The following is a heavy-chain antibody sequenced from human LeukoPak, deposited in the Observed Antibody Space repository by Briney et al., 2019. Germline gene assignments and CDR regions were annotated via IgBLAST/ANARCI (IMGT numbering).Heavy chain of an antibody. CDR2: ISSSSSYI. J-gene: IGHJ4*02. V-gene: IGHV3-21*01. CDR3: ARTYSGSYYVRYYFDY. D-gene: IGHD1-26*01. CDR1: GFTFSSYE. Sequence: PGGSLRLSCAASGFTFSSYEMNWVRQAPGKGLEWVSSISSSSSYIYYADSVKGRFTISRDNAKNSLYLQMNSLRAEDTAVYYCARTYSGSYYVRYYFDYWGQGTLVTVSS.